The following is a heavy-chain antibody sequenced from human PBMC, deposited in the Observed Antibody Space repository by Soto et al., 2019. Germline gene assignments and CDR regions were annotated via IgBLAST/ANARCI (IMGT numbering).Heavy chain of an antibody. V-gene: IGHV3-33*01. Sequence: QVQLVESGGGVVQPGRSLRLSCAASGFTFSSYGMHWVRQAPGKGLEWVAVIWYDGSNKYYADSVKGRFTISRDNSKNTLYMQMNSLRAEDTAVYYCARETLNYYYCYGMYVWGQGTTGTGSS. CDR1: GFTFSSYG. J-gene: IGHJ6*02. CDR3: ARETLNYYYCYGMYV. CDR2: IWYDGSNK.